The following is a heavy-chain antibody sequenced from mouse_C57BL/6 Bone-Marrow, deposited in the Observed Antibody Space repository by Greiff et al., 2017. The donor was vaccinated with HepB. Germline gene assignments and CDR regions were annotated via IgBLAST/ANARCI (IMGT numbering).Heavy chain of an antibody. CDR3: VATTLYYDYDWYFDV. Sequence: VQLQQPGAELVKPGASVKLSCKASGYTFTSYWMHWVKQRPGRGLEWIGRIDPNSGGTKYNEKFKSKATLTVDKPSSTAYMQLSSLTSEDSAVYYCVATTLYYDYDWYFDVWGTGTTVTVSS. CDR1: GYTFTSYW. J-gene: IGHJ1*03. D-gene: IGHD2-4*01. V-gene: IGHV1-72*01. CDR2: IDPNSGGT.